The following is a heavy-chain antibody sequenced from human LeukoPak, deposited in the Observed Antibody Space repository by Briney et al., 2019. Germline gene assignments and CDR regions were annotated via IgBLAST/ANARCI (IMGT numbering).Heavy chain of an antibody. V-gene: IGHV1-69*04. Sequence: SVKVSCKTSGGTFSSSAITWVRQAPGQGLEWMGKIIPVLNITTYAQKFQGRVTITADTSTSTVYMELSSLRSEETAVYYCAKDQGLTAPPPYGLDVWGQGTTVIVTS. CDR1: GGTFSSSA. J-gene: IGHJ6*02. CDR2: IIPVLNIT. CDR3: AKDQGLTAPPPYGLDV. D-gene: IGHD5-18*01.